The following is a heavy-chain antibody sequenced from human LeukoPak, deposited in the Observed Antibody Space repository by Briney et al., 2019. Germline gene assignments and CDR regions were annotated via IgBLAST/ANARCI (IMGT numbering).Heavy chain of an antibody. V-gene: IGHV1-18*01. CDR1: GYTFTSYG. Sequence: ASVKVSCKASGYTFTSYGISWVRQAPGQGLEWMGWISAYNGNTNYAQKLQGRVTMTTDTSTSTAYMELRSLRSDDTAVYYCAREERSYSGYTPGGDYWGQGTLVTVSS. J-gene: IGHJ4*02. D-gene: IGHD5-12*01. CDR3: AREERSYSGYTPGGDY. CDR2: ISAYNGNT.